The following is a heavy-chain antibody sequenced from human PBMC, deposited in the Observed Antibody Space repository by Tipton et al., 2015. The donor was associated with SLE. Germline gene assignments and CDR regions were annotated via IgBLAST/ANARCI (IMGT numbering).Heavy chain of an antibody. CDR1: GGSISSSSYY. J-gene: IGHJ3*02. CDR2: IHYSGST. CDR3: ARVGLITPDAFDI. D-gene: IGHD5-24*01. Sequence: TLSLTCTVSGGSISSSSYYWGWIRQPPGKGLEWIGSIHYSGSTSYNSSLESRVTISIDTSKSQFSLKLSSVTASDMAEYYCARVGLITPDAFDIWGEGTMVTVSS. V-gene: IGHV4-39*01.